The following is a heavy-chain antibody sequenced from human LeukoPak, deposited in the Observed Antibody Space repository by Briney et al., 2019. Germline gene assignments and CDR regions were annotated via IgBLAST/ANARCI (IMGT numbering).Heavy chain of an antibody. Sequence: GGSLRLSCAASGFTFSSYGMHWVRQASGKGLEWVAFIRYDGSNKYYADSVKGRFTISRDNSKNTLYLQMNSLRAEVTAVYYCAKDSHGVTIFGVVRARPDYFDYWGQGTLVTVSS. CDR2: IRYDGSNK. J-gene: IGHJ4*02. D-gene: IGHD3-3*01. V-gene: IGHV3-30*02. CDR1: GFTFSSYG. CDR3: AKDSHGVTIFGVVRARPDYFDY.